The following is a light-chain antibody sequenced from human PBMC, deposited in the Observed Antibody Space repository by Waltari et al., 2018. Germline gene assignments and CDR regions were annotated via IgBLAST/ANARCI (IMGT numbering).Light chain of an antibody. J-gene: IGKJ3*01. V-gene: IGKV1-17*01. CDR1: EDIRNN. CDR3: LQHSSYPFT. Sequence: DIQMTQSPSSLSASIGDRVTITCRASEDIRNNLGWYQQKPGKAPRRLIYAASTLHIDVPSRFSGRGSGTDFTLTISSLQPEDFATYYCLQHSSYPFTFGPGTKVDIK. CDR2: AAS.